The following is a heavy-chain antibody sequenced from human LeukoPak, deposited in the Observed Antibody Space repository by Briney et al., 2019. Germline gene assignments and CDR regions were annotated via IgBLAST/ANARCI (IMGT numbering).Heavy chain of an antibody. CDR1: GYTFTGYY. CDR3: ARAVNYGSASDY. V-gene: IGHV1-2*02. CDR2: INPNSGGT. Sequence: ASVNVSCKASGYTFTGYYMHWVRQAPGQGLEWMGWINPNSGGTNYAQKFQGRVTMTRDTSISTAYMELSRLRSDDTAVYYCARAVNYGSASDYWGQGTLVTVSS. D-gene: IGHD3-10*01. J-gene: IGHJ4*02.